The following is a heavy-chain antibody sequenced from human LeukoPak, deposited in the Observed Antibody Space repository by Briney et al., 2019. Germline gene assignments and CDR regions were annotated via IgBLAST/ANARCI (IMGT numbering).Heavy chain of an antibody. D-gene: IGHD7-27*01. CDR2: IHAGRGDT. CDR3: ARDENWGPDY. V-gene: IGHV1-2*02. CDR1: GFTFTGHY. Sequence: ASVKVSCKASGFTFTGHYMHWVRQAPGQGLEWMGWIHAGRGDTNYAQKFQGRFTMTRDTSINTLFMELSSLRSDDTAVYYCARDENWGPDYWGQGTLVTVSS. J-gene: IGHJ4*02.